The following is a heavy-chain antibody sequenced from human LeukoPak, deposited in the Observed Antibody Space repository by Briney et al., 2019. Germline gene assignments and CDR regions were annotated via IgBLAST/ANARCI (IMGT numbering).Heavy chain of an antibody. CDR1: GFIISSNY. V-gene: IGHV3-66*02. CDR2: IYGGGST. CDR3: ARGDTVHAFDI. D-gene: IGHD3-16*01. J-gene: IGHJ3*02. Sequence: PGGSLRLSCAASGFIISSNYMSWVRQAPGKGLEWVSVIYGGGSTYYEDSVKGRFTISRDKSKNPLFLQMNTMMAEDTAVYYCARGDTVHAFDIWGVGTMVTVSS.